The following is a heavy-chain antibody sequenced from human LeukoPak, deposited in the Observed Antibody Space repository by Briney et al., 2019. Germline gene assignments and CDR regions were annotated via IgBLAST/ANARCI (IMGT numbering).Heavy chain of an antibody. D-gene: IGHD5-24*01. J-gene: IGHJ4*02. CDR1: GFTFSTYS. Sequence: GGSLRLSCAASGFTFSTYSMDWVRQAPGQGLEWVASISSGSSYIYYADSVKGRFTISRDNAKNSLYLQMNSLRAEDTAVYYCVRSTATITFSFDYWGQGTLVTVSS. V-gene: IGHV3-21*01. CDR2: ISSGSSYI. CDR3: VRSTATITFSFDY.